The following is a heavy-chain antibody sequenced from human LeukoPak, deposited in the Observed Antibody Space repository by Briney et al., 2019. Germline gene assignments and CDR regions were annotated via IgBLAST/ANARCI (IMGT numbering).Heavy chain of an antibody. D-gene: IGHD1-26*01. J-gene: IGHJ4*02. Sequence: QAGGSLRLSCAASGFTFSSYWMNWARQAPGKGLEWVASINHNGNVNYYVDSVKGRFTISRDNAKNSLYLQMSSLRAEDTAVYYCAKLGATHPSFDYWGQGTLVTVSS. CDR1: GFTFSSYW. CDR2: INHNGNVN. V-gene: IGHV3-7*03. CDR3: AKLGATHPSFDY.